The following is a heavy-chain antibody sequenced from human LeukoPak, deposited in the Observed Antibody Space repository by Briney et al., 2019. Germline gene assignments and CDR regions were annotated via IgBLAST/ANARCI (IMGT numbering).Heavy chain of an antibody. Sequence: PGGSLRLSCAASGFTFSSYSMNWVRQAPGKGLEWVSYISSSSSTIYYADSVKGRFTISRDNSKNTLYLQMNSLRAEDTAVYYCAKSVGATRAFDIWGQGTMVTVSS. CDR3: AKSVGATRAFDI. V-gene: IGHV3-48*01. D-gene: IGHD1-26*01. CDR1: GFTFSSYS. CDR2: ISSSSSTI. J-gene: IGHJ3*02.